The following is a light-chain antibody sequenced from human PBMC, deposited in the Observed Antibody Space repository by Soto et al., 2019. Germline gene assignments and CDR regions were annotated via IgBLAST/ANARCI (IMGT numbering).Light chain of an antibody. CDR3: ETWDGYIPV. CDR2: LEGSGSY. J-gene: IGLJ3*02. V-gene: IGLV4-60*02. Sequence: QSVLTQSSAASASLGSSGKLTCTLCSGHSTSIIAWHQQQPGKAPRYLMKLEGSGSYNKGSGVPDRVSGSSTGADRYLTIAIVQYEGEANYYCETWDGYIPVFGGGTKVTVL. CDR1: SGHSTSI.